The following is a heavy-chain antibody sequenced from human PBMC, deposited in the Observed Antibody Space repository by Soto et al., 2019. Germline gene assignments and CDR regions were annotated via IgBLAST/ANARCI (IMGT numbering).Heavy chain of an antibody. J-gene: IGHJ4*02. V-gene: IGHV3-23*01. CDR2: ISGSGGST. Sequence: GGSLRLSCAASGFTFSSYSMNWVRQAPGMGLEWVSSISGSGGSTYYADSVKGRFTISRDNSKNTLYLQMNSLRAEDTAVYYCASAAVTAPDYWGQGTPVTVSS. D-gene: IGHD2-21*02. CDR1: GFTFSSYS. CDR3: ASAAVTAPDY.